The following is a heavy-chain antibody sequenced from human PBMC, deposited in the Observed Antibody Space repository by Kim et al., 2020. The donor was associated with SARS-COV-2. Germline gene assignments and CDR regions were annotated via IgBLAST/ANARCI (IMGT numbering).Heavy chain of an antibody. CDR1: GYTFTSYY. D-gene: IGHD1-7*01. CDR2: INPSGGST. CDR3: ARVFPAATELNYFAY. Sequence: ASVKVSCKASGYTFTSYYMHWVRQAPGQGLEWMGIINPSGGSTSYAQKFQGRVTMTRDTSTSTVYMELSSLRSEDTAVYYCARVFPAATELNYFAYWGQGTLVAVSS. V-gene: IGHV1-46*01. J-gene: IGHJ4*02.